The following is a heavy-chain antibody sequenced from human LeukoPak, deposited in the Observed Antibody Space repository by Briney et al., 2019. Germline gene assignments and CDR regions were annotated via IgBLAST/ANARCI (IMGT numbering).Heavy chain of an antibody. CDR3: AKSIDWEWRTSLDY. D-gene: IGHD3-3*01. CDR1: GFTFSSYS. V-gene: IGHV3-23*01. CDR2: LSSAGVTA. J-gene: IGHJ4*02. Sequence: GGSLRLSCAASGFTFSSYSMNWVRQAPGKGLEWVSSLSSAGVTAYYADSVKGRFTISRDNSKNTLSLHMSSLSVEDTAVYFCAKSIDWEWRTSLDYWGQGTLVTVSS.